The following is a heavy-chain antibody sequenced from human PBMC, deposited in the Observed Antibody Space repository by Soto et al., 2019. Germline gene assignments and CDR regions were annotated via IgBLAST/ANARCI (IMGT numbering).Heavy chain of an antibody. Sequence: GGSLRLSCAASGFTFSSYSMNWVRQAPGKGLEWVSSISSSSSYIYYADSVKGRFTISRDNAKNSLYLQMNSLRAEDTAVYYCARGATTEYSSSWYGLAHTPGDAFDIWGQGTMVTVSS. J-gene: IGHJ3*02. CDR2: ISSSSSYI. CDR3: ARGATTEYSSSWYGLAHTPGDAFDI. CDR1: GFTFSSYS. V-gene: IGHV3-21*01. D-gene: IGHD6-13*01.